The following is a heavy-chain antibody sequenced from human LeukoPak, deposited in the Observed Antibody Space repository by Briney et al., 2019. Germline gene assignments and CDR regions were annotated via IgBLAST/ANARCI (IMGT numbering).Heavy chain of an antibody. CDR3: VKGGPHVTPMVEFIEGFDC. CDR2: ILDSGAHT. Sequence: GGSLRLSCAASGFTFSSFGMSWVRQAPGKGLEWVSGILDSGAHTYYADSVKGRFTISRDNSKNTLYLQMNSLRAEDTAIYYCVKGGPHVTPMVEFIEGFDCWGQGTLVTVSS. D-gene: IGHD3-22*01. CDR1: GFTFSSFG. J-gene: IGHJ4*02. V-gene: IGHV3-23*01.